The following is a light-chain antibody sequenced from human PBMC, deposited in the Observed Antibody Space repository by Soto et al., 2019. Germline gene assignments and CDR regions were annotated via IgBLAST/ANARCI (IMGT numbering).Light chain of an antibody. CDR3: QQVKTCPLT. J-gene: IGKJ4*01. CDR1: QDISSH. CDR2: AAS. Sequence: DIQLTQSPSFLSASVGDRVTITCRASQDISSHLAWYQQKPGKAPKLLIYAASTLQSGVPSGFGGSGSGTEFTLIITSLQPEDFATYYCQQVKTCPLTFGGGTKVEIK. V-gene: IGKV1-9*01.